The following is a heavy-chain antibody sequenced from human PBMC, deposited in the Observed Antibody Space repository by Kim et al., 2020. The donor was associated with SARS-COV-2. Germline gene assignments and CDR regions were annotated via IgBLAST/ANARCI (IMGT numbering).Heavy chain of an antibody. J-gene: IGHJ4*02. V-gene: IGHV3-7*01. CDR3: TRERVTEKSHFDY. Sequence: GGSLRLSCAASGFTFSGFWMSWVRQAPGKGLEWVANIKEDGTETYYLDSVEGRFTISRDNTKNSPYLQMNSLRAEDTAVYYCTRERVTEKSHFDYWGQGTLVTVSS. CDR1: GFTFSGFW. D-gene: IGHD2-21*02. CDR2: IKEDGTET.